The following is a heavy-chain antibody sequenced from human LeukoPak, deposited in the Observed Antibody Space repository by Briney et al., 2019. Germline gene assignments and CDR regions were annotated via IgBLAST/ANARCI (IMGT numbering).Heavy chain of an antibody. Sequence: SLRLSCTASGFTFGDYAMSWVRQAPGKGLEWVGFIRSKAYGGTIEYAASVKGKFTISRDDSKSIAYLQMNSLKTEDTAVYYCTRIAAIGYCSTISCYTFDYWGQGTLVTVSS. CDR1: GFTFGDYA. CDR2: IRSKAYGGTI. J-gene: IGHJ4*02. CDR3: TRIAAIGYCSTISCYTFDY. V-gene: IGHV3-49*04. D-gene: IGHD2-2*02.